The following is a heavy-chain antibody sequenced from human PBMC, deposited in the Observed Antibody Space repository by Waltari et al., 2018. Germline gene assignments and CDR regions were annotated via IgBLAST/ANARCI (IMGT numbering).Heavy chain of an antibody. CDR2: IWYDGSNK. CDR3: AKDSVANYYYYYYMDV. CDR1: GFTFSSYG. Sequence: QVQLVESGGGVVQPGRSLRLSCAASGFTFSSYGMHWVRQAPGKGLAWVVVIWYDGSNKYYADSVKGRFTISRDNSKNMLYLQMNSLRAEDTAVYYCAKDSVANYYYYYYMDVWGKGTTVTVSS. V-gene: IGHV3-33*06. J-gene: IGHJ6*03.